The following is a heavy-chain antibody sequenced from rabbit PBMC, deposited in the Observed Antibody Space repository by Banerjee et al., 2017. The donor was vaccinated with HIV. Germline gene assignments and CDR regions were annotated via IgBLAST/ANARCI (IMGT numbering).Heavy chain of an antibody. CDR2: INTSTGNT. V-gene: IGHV1S40*01. J-gene: IGHJ3*01. CDR1: GIDFSSYYY. Sequence: QSLEESGGDLVKPGASLTLTCTASGIDFSSYYYMCWVRQAPGKGLEWIACINTSTGNTVYASWAKGRFTISKTSSTTVTLQMTSLTAADTATYFCARGGLWGQGTLVTVS. CDR3: ARGGL.